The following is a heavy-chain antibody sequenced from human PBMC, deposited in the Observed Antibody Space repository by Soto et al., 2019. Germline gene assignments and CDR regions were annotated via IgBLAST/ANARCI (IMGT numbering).Heavy chain of an antibody. CDR3: ARDSQFGVIHYMDA. Sequence: PSETLSLTCTVSGDSISRGGYYWSWIRQHPGKGLEWIGYIYYSGSTYYNPSLKSRVTISVDTSKNQFSLKLSSVTAADTAVYYCARDSQFGVIHYMDAWGKGTTVTASS. D-gene: IGHD3-3*01. CDR1: GDSISRGGYY. J-gene: IGHJ6*03. V-gene: IGHV4-31*03. CDR2: IYYSGST.